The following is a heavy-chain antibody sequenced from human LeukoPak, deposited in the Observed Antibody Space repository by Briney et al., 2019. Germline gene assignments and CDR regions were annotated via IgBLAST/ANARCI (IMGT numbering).Heavy chain of an antibody. CDR2: ISGSGSAI. CDR3: ARDDGGRHTSSLDY. Sequence: GGSLRLSCAASGFTFNSYEMNWVRQAPGKGLEWVSYISGSGSAIYYADSVKGRFSISRDNAKASLYLQMNSLRAEDTAVYYCARDDGGRHTSSLDYWGQGTLVAVSS. V-gene: IGHV3-48*03. J-gene: IGHJ4*02. D-gene: IGHD6-6*01. CDR1: GFTFNSYE.